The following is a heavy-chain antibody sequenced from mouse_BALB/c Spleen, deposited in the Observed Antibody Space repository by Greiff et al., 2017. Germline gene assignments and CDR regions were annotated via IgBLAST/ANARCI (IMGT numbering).Heavy chain of an antibody. D-gene: IGHD3-3*01. J-gene: IGHJ3*01. Sequence: EVQGVESGPGLVKPSQSLSLTCTVTGYSITSDYAWNWIRQFPGNKLEWMGYISYSGSTSYNPSLKSRISITRDTSKNQFFLQLNSVTTEDTATYYCARGDGFAYWGQGTLVTVSA. CDR2: ISYSGST. CDR1: GYSITSDYA. V-gene: IGHV3-2*02. CDR3: ARGDGFAY.